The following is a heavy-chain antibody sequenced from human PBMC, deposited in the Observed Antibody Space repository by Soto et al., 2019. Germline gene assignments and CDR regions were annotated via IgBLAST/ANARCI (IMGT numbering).Heavy chain of an antibody. CDR3: ARVQSNSFDFDI. V-gene: IGHV4-31*03. CDR2: IYYSGST. CDR1: GGSISSGDYY. J-gene: IGHJ3*02. D-gene: IGHD6-6*01. Sequence: QVQLQESGPGLVKPSQTLSLTCTVSGGSISSGDYYWSWIRQHPGKGLAWIGNIYYSGSTYYNPSPSSRVTISVDTSMNPFSLNLSSGTAAYTAVYYCARVQSNSFDFDIWGQGTIVTGSS.